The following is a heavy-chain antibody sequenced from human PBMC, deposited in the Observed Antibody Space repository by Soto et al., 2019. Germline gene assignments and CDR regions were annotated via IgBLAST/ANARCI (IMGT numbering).Heavy chain of an antibody. CDR3: ARNGDYDAFDI. Sequence: QVQLVESGGGVVQPGRSLRLSCAASGFTFSSYAMHWVRQAPGKGLEWVAVISYDGSNKYYADSVKGRFTISRDNSKNTLYLQMNSLIAEDTAVYYCARNGDYDAFDIWGQGTMVTVSS. CDR1: GFTFSSYA. D-gene: IGHD4-17*01. CDR2: ISYDGSNK. V-gene: IGHV3-30-3*01. J-gene: IGHJ3*02.